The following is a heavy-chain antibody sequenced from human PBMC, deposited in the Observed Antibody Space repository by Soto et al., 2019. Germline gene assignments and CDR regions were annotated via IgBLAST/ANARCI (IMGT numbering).Heavy chain of an antibody. CDR1: GGSLSGYY. CDR3: ARATTGIDY. J-gene: IGHJ4*02. D-gene: IGHD4-17*01. CDR2: INHSGNT. V-gene: IGHV4-34*01. Sequence: PSETLSLTCAVYGGSLSGYYWSWIRQPPGKGLEWIGEINHSGNTNYNPSLKSRVTISVDTSKNQFSPNLTSVTAADTAVYYCARATTGIDYWGQGPLVTVSS.